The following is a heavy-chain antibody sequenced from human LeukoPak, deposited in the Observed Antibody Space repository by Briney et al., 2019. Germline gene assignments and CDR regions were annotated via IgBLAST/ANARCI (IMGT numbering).Heavy chain of an antibody. V-gene: IGHV3-30*04. CDR3: AREYCTTANCYRLDS. J-gene: IGHJ4*02. CDR2: ISYDGKNA. Sequence: PGRSLRLSCAASGFTFSHVAMHWVRQSPGKGPEWVAVISYDGKNANYAGSVEGRFTVSRDNSKNTLYLQLNSLRAEDTAIYYCAREYCTTANCYRLDSWGQGTLVTVSS. CDR1: GFTFSHVA. D-gene: IGHD2-2*02.